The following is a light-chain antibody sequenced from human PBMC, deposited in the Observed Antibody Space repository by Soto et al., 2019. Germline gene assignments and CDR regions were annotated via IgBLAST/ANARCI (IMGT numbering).Light chain of an antibody. Sequence: EIVMTQSPATLSVSPGERATLSCRASQSVNINLAWYQQKPGQAPRLLIYGTSTRATGVPARFSGSGSGTDFTLTISSLEPEDFAVYYCQQRSNWPRTFGQGTKVDI. V-gene: IGKV3-15*01. CDR2: GTS. CDR1: QSVNIN. J-gene: IGKJ1*01. CDR3: QQRSNWPRT.